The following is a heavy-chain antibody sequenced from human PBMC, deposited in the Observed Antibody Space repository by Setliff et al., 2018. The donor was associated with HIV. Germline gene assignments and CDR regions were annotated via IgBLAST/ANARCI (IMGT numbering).Heavy chain of an antibody. V-gene: IGHV3-15*07. Sequence: GGSLRLSCAASGFNFSNAWMNWVRQAPGKGLEWVGRIKGKSDGLTLDYAAPVKGRFTISRDDLKNMLFLQMDSLQAEDTAVYYCARWGMFWLWGQGTLVTVSS. CDR2: IKGKSDGLTL. D-gene: IGHD3-16*01. J-gene: IGHJ1*01. CDR3: ARWGMFWL. CDR1: GFNFSNAW.